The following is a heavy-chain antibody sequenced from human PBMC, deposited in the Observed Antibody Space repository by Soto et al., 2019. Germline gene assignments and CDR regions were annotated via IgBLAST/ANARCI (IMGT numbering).Heavy chain of an antibody. J-gene: IGHJ4*02. D-gene: IGHD6-13*01. CDR3: AKPLSSWTNYFDY. CDR2: ISGSGGST. CDR1: GFTFSSYA. V-gene: IGHV3-23*01. Sequence: GVSLRLSCAASGFTFSSYAMSWVRQAPGKGLEWVSAISGSGGSTYYADSVKGRFTISRDNSKNTLYLQMNSLRAEDTAVYYCAKPLSSWTNYFDYWGQGTLVTVSS.